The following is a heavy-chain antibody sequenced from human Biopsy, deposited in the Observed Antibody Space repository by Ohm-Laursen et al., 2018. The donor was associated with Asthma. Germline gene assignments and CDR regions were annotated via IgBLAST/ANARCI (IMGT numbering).Heavy chain of an antibody. CDR1: GYTFNSAG. V-gene: IGHV1-18*01. Sequence: GSSVKVSCKPSGYTFNSAGITWVRQAPGQRLEWMGWISVYNGNTKVAQKLQDRVTMITDTSTSTAYMELRSLRSDDTAVYFCARAVDYSHYYGIDVWGQGTTVTVS. CDR3: ARAVDYSHYYGIDV. J-gene: IGHJ6*02. CDR2: ISVYNGNT. D-gene: IGHD3-10*01.